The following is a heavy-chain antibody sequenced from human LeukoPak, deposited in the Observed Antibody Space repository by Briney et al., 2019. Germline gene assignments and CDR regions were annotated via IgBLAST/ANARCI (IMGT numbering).Heavy chain of an antibody. J-gene: IGHJ3*02. CDR2: INPNSGGT. D-gene: IGHD4-23*01. Sequence: GASVKVSCKASGYTFTGYYIHWVRQAPGQGLEWMGWINPNSGGTNYAQKFQGRVTMTRDTSISTAYMELSRLRSDDTAVYYCARDGHSTVDDAFDIWGQGTMVTVSS. CDR1: GYTFTGYY. CDR3: ARDGHSTVDDAFDI. V-gene: IGHV1-2*02.